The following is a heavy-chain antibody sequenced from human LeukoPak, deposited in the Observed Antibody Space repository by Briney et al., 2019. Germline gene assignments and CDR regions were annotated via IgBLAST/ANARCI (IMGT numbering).Heavy chain of an antibody. J-gene: IGHJ4*02. V-gene: IGHV3-21*01. CDR2: ISGSSRHI. Sequence: GGSLRLSCAASGFIFSNYAMTWVRQAPGKGLEWVSSISGSSRHIYYADSVKGRFTISRDNAKNSLYLQMNSLRAEDTAVYYCAGEDENYLGNDFDYWGQGTLVTVSS. D-gene: IGHD7-27*01. CDR3: AGEDENYLGNDFDY. CDR1: GFIFSNYA.